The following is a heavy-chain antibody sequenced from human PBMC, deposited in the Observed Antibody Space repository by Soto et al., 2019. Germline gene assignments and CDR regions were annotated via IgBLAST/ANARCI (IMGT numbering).Heavy chain of an antibody. CDR3: ARDRNWVDP. Sequence: QVQLVQSRAEVKKPGASVKVSCKASGYTFTSYDISWVRQAPGQGLEWMGWMSTSNGNTNYAQKLQGRVTMTTDTSTSTANMELRSLRPDDTAVYFCARDRNWVDPWGQGTLVTVS. CDR2: MSTSNGNT. J-gene: IGHJ5*02. CDR1: GYTFTSYD. V-gene: IGHV1-18*01.